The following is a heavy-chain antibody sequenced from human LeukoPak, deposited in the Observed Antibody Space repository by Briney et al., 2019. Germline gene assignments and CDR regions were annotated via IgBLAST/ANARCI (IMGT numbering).Heavy chain of an antibody. J-gene: IGHJ3*01. CDR2: IYYSGST. V-gene: IGHV4-61*01. Sequence: SETLSLTCSVSGGSISSGSYYWSWIRQPPGKGLEWIGYIYYSGSTNYNPSLKSRITISVDTPKNQFSLKLSSVIAADTAVYYCARSMIAVAVHYAFDLWGQGTMVTVSS. D-gene: IGHD6-19*01. CDR1: GGSISSGSYY. CDR3: ARSMIAVAVHYAFDL.